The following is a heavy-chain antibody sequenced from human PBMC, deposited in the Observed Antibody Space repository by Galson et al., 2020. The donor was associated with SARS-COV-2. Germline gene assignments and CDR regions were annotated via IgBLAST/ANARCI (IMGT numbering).Heavy chain of an antibody. D-gene: IGHD1-26*01. J-gene: IGHJ4*02. CDR1: GGSFSGYY. V-gene: IGHV4-34*01. CDR2: INHSGST. CDR3: ARGGSYYRPYYFDY. Sequence: SETLSLTCAVYGGSFSGYYWSWIRQPPGKGLEWIGEINHSGSTNYNPSLKSRVTISVDTSKNQFSLKLSSVTAADTAMYYCARGGSYYRPYYFDYWGQGTLVTVSS.